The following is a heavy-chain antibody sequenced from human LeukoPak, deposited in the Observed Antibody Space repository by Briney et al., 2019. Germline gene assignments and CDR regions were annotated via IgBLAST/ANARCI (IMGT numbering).Heavy chain of an antibody. Sequence: PPETLSLTCAVYGGSFSGYYWSWIRQPPGKGLEWIGEINHSGSTNYNPSLKSRVTKSVDTFKNQFSLKLSSVTAADTAVYYCARLPGYSSSWYFDLWGRGTLVTVSS. CDR1: GGSFSGYY. CDR2: INHSGST. J-gene: IGHJ2*01. D-gene: IGHD6-13*01. CDR3: ARLPGYSSSWYFDL. V-gene: IGHV4-34*01.